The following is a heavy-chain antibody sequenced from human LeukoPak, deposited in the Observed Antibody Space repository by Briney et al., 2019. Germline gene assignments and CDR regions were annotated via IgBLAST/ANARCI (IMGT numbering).Heavy chain of an antibody. CDR3: ARHDSKSSGWFDS. D-gene: IGHD6-19*01. Sequence: PSQTLSLTCAVSGGSISSGGYSWSWIRQPPGKGLEWIGYIYHSGSTYYNPSLKSRVTISVDRSKNQFSLKLSSVTAADTAVYYCARHDSKSSGWFDSWGQGTLVTVSS. CDR2: IYHSGST. CDR1: GGSISSGGYS. J-gene: IGHJ5*01. V-gene: IGHV4-30-2*01.